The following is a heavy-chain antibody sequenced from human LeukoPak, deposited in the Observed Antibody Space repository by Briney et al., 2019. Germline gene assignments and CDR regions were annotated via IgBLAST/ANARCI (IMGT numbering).Heavy chain of an antibody. D-gene: IGHD1-26*01. CDR3: ARDLMGAYNWFDP. CDR1: GYTFTSYG. V-gene: IGHV1-18*01. J-gene: IGHJ5*02. CDR2: ISGYNGHT. Sequence: ASVKVSCKASGYTFTSYGISWVRQAPGQGLEWMGWISGYNGHTKYAQKFQGRATMTTDTSTSTAYMELRSLRSDDTAVYYCARDLMGAYNWFDPWGQGTLVIVSS.